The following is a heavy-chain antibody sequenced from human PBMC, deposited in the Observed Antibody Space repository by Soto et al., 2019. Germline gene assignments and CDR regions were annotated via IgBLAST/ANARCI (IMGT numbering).Heavy chain of an antibody. CDR2: ISSSSSYI. D-gene: IGHD2-21*02. V-gene: IGHV3-21*01. CDR3: ARGGGDYDYYYGMDV. CDR1: GFTFSSYS. J-gene: IGHJ6*02. Sequence: GGSLRLSCAASGFTFSSYSMNWVRQAPGKGLEWVSSISSSSSYIYYADSVKGRFTISRDNAKNSLYLQMNSLRAEDTAVYYCARGGGDYDYYYGMDVWGQGPTVTVSS.